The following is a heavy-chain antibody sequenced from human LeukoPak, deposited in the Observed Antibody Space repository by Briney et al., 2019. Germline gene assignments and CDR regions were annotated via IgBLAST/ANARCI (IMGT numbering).Heavy chain of an antibody. J-gene: IGHJ5*02. Sequence: SQTLSLTCAVAGVSISSGGYSLIWIRPPPGLGLESLGYLYHSGSTYYNPSLKSRVTISVDRSKNQFSLKLSSVTAADTAVYYCARAYTRQASGWYASWFDPWGQGTLVTVSS. V-gene: IGHV4-30-2*01. CDR1: GVSISSGGYS. CDR2: LYHSGST. D-gene: IGHD6-19*01. CDR3: ARAYTRQASGWYASWFDP.